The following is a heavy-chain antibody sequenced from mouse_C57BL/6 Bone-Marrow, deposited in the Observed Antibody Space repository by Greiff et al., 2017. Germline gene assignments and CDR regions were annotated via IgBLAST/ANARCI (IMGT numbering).Heavy chain of an antibody. J-gene: IGHJ2*01. V-gene: IGHV5-4*03. CDR3: ARGDGYYDFDY. Sequence: DVKLVESGGGLVKPGGSLKLSCAASGFTFSSYAMSWVRQTPEKRLEWVATISDGGSYTYYPDNVKGRFTISRDNAKNNLYLQMSHLKSEDTAMYYCARGDGYYDFDYWGQGTTLTVSS. CDR2: ISDGGSYT. CDR1: GFTFSSYA. D-gene: IGHD2-3*01.